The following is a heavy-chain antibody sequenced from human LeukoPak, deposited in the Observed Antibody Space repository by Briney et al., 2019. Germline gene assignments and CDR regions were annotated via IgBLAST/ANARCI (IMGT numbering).Heavy chain of an antibody. CDR3: ARLLPSVVSIVYNFDF. J-gene: IGHJ4*02. Sequence: SETLSLTCTVSGGSISSSSYYWGWIRQPPGKGLEWIGSMYYSGSSYYNPSLKSRVTISGDTSKNQFSLELSSVTAADTAVYSGARLLPSVVSIVYNFDFWAQETLVTVPS. CDR1: GGSISSSSYY. CDR2: MYYSGSS. V-gene: IGHV4-39*07. D-gene: IGHD4-23*01.